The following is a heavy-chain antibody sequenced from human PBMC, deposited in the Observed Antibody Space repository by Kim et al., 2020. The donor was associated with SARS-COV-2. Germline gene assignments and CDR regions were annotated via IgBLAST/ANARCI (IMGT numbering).Heavy chain of an antibody. V-gene: IGHV4-34*01. Sequence: PSLKSRVPLSGDTSKNQISLKLTSVTAADTAMFYCARALNYYDSRGAFDVWSQGTMVTVSS. CDR3: ARALNYYDSRGAFDV. D-gene: IGHD3-22*01. J-gene: IGHJ3*01.